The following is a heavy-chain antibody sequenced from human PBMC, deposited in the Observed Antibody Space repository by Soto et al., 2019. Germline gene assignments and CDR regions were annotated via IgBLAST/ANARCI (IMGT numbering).Heavy chain of an antibody. CDR1: GYTFTSYY. J-gene: IGHJ3*02. Sequence: QVQLVQSGAEVKKPGASVKVSCKASGYTFTSYYMHWVRQAPGQGLEWMGIINPSGGSTSYAQKFQGRVTMTRDTSTSTVYMELSSLRSEDTAVYYCARVGPAKIIVATIPDAFDIWGQGTMVTVSS. D-gene: IGHD5-12*01. V-gene: IGHV1-46*03. CDR3: ARVGPAKIIVATIPDAFDI. CDR2: INPSGGST.